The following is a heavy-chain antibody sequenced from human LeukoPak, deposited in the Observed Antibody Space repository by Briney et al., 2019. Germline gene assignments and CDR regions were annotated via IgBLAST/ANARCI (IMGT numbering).Heavy chain of an antibody. V-gene: IGHV3-23*01. D-gene: IGHD3-9*01. J-gene: IGHJ5*02. CDR1: GFTFSSYA. Sequence: GGSLRLSCAASGFTFSSYAMNWVRQAPGKGLEWVSAISGSGGSTYYADSVKGRFTISRDNSKNPLYLQMNSLRAEDTAVYYCAKDPVLRYFVWLFNWFDPWGQGTLVTVSS. CDR2: ISGSGGST. CDR3: AKDPVLRYFVWLFNWFDP.